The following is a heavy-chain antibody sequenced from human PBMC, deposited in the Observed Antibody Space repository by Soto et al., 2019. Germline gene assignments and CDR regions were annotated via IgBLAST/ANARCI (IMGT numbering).Heavy chain of an antibody. CDR3: ARTDRDFSGLDV. CDR2: ISAAGDP. J-gene: IGHJ6*02. CDR1: GFTFRNYD. Sequence: EVQLVESGGGLVQPGGSLRLSCEASGFTFRNYDMHWVRQGTGKGLEWVSGISAAGDPDYADSVEGRFTISRENAQNSFFLPMNSLRVGDTAVYYCARTDRDFSGLDVWGQGTTVIVSS. V-gene: IGHV3-13*05.